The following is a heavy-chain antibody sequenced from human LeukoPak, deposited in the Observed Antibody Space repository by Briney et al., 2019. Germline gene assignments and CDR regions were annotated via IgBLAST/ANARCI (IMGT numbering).Heavy chain of an antibody. Sequence: PSETLSLTCIVSGGTIGTYYWSWIRQSPGKGLEWIGYIYVTGSTRYNPYLQSRVTISVDTSRNQFFLKMSSVTAADTAVYYCARHIGGGIEDMDVWGTGTKVTVSS. CDR2: IYVTGST. CDR1: GGTIGTYY. CDR3: ARHIGGGIEDMDV. D-gene: IGHD3-16*02. J-gene: IGHJ6*03. V-gene: IGHV4-59*08.